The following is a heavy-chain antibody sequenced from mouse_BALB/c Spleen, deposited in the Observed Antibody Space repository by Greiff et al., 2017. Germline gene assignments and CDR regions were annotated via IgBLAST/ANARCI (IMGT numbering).Heavy chain of an antibody. V-gene: IGHV1-82*01. CDR1: GYAFSSSW. CDR2: IYPGDGDT. D-gene: IGHD2-1*01. Sequence: QVQLQQSGPELVKPGASVKISCKASGYAFSSSWMNWVKQRPGQGLEWIGRIYPGDGDTNYNGKFKGKATLTADKSSSTAYMQLSSLTSVDSAVYFCAREGGNYVDYAMDYWGQGTSVTVSS. J-gene: IGHJ4*01. CDR3: AREGGNYVDYAMDY.